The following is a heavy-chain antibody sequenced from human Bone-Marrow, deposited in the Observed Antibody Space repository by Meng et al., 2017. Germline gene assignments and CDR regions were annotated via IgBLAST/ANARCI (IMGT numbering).Heavy chain of an antibody. J-gene: IGHJ3*02. D-gene: IGHD3-10*01. V-gene: IGHV4-4*07. CDR2: IYTSGST. CDR1: GCSISSYY. Sequence: SETLSLTCTVSGCSISSYYWSWIRQPAGKGLEWTGRIYTSGSTNYNPSLKSRVTMSVDTSKNQFSLKLSSVTAADTAVYYCARERYYYGSGSYIDAFDIWGQGTMVTVSS. CDR3: ARERYYYGSGSYIDAFDI.